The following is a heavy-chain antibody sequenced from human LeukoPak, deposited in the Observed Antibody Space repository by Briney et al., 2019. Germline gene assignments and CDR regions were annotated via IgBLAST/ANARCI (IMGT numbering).Heavy chain of an antibody. D-gene: IGHD4-17*01. V-gene: IGHV3-66*02. CDR1: GFTVSSNY. CDR2: NYSGGST. Sequence: PGGSLRLSCAASGFTVSSNYMSWVRQAPGKGLEWVSVNYSGGSTYYADSVKGRFTISRDNSKNTLYLQMNSLRAEDTAVYYCARDTGRYDFGPYYYGMDVWGQGTTVTVSS. J-gene: IGHJ6*02. CDR3: ARDTGRYDFGPYYYGMDV.